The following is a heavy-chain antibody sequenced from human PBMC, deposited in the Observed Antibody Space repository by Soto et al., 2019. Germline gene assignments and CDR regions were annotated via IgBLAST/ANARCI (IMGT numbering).Heavy chain of an antibody. Sequence: GGSLRLSCAASGFTVSSNYMSWVRQAPGKGLEWVSVIYSGGSTYYADSVKGRFTISRDNSKNTLYLQMNSLRAEDTAVYYCARASRDGSGSYYRFDYWGPGTLVNVSS. J-gene: IGHJ4*02. CDR2: IYSGGST. V-gene: IGHV3-66*01. CDR1: GFTVSSNY. CDR3: ARASRDGSGSYYRFDY. D-gene: IGHD3-10*01.